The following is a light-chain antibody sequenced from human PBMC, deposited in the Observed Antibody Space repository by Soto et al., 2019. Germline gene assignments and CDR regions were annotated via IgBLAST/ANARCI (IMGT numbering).Light chain of an antibody. Sequence: QSELTQPPSMSGAPGQRVTISCTGSSSNIGAGYDVHWYQQLPGTAPKLLIYGNSNRPSGVPDRFSGSKSGTSASLAITGLQAEDEADYYCQSYDSSLSGFYVFGTGTKLTVL. CDR3: QSYDSSLSGFYV. J-gene: IGLJ1*01. CDR2: GNS. V-gene: IGLV1-40*01. CDR1: SSNIGAGYD.